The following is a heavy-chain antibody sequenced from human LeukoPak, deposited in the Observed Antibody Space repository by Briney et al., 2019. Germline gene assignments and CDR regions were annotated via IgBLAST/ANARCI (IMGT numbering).Heavy chain of an antibody. CDR3: AKKNLAAAGPNYFDY. D-gene: IGHD6-13*01. Sequence: GGSLRLSCAASGFTFSTYSMNWVRQAPGKGLEWVSIISGDGATTDYADSVKGRFTISRDNSRNTLYLQTNSLRVEDTAVYYCAKKNLAAAGPNYFDYWGQGTPVTVSS. V-gene: IGHV3-23*01. CDR2: ISGDGATT. J-gene: IGHJ4*02. CDR1: GFTFSTYS.